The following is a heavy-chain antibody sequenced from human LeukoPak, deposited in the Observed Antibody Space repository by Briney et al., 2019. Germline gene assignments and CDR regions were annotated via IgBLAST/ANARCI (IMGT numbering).Heavy chain of an antibody. CDR1: GFTFSSYT. Sequence: GWSLRLSCAASGFTFSSYTMSWVRQAPGKGLEWVSSIGSGGTTYYADSVKGRFTISRDNSKNTLYLQMTSLRAEDTAVYYCAKDGGSGNRQQLGYWGQGSLVTVSS. D-gene: IGHD6-13*01. CDR2: IGSGGTT. CDR3: AKDGGSGNRQQLGY. J-gene: IGHJ4*02. V-gene: IGHV3-23*01.